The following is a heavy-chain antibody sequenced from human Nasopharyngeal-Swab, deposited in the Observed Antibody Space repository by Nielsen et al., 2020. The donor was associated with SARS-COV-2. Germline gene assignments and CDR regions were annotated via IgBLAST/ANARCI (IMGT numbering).Heavy chain of an antibody. CDR2: IVPALGLP. CDR3: AREGEYGAYDAPDY. J-gene: IGHJ4*02. V-gene: IGHV1-69*10. CDR1: GYTFTDYY. Sequence: LVKVSYKTSGYTFTDYYIHWVRQAPGQGLEWMGGIVPALGLPNYAQKFRGRVTISADRSTTTSYLELSSLRSEDTAIYYCAREGEYGAYDAPDYWGQGTLVTVSS. D-gene: IGHD5-12*01.